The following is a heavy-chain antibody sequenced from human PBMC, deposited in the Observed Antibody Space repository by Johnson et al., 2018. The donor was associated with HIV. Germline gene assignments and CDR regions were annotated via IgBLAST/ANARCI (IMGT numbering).Heavy chain of an antibody. CDR3: ARVPRKGFRPDAFDI. CDR1: GFTVSNAW. Sequence: VQLVESGGGLVKPGGSLRLSCGASGFTVSNAWMSWVRQAPGKGLEWVGRINSKTDGGTIDYAAPVKGRFTISRDDSKTIAYLQMRNLKTEDTAIYYCARVPRKGFRPDAFDIWGQGTVVTVSS. D-gene: IGHD2-15*01. CDR2: INSKTDGGTI. J-gene: IGHJ3*02. V-gene: IGHV3-15*01.